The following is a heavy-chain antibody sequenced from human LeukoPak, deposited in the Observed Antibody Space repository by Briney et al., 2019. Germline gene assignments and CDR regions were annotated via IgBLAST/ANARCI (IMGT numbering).Heavy chain of an antibody. CDR2: ITRSSTNI. V-gene: IGHV3-21*01. CDR1: GFTFSSYS. D-gene: IGHD2-2*03. CDR3: ARDLDIVVVPSSWFYP. J-gene: IGHJ5*02. Sequence: GGSLRLSCAASGFTFSSYSMNWVRQAPGKGLEWVSSITRSSTNIYYADSVKGRFTISRDNAKNSLSLQMNSLRAEDTAVYYCARDLDIVVVPSSWFYPWGQGTLVTVSS.